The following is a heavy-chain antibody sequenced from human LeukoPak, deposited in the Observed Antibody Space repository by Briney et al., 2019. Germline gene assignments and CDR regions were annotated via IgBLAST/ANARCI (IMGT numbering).Heavy chain of an antibody. CDR3: ARAGYSSGWYFDY. Sequence: SETLSLTCAVYGGSFSGYYWSWIRQPPGKGLEWVGEINHSGSTNYNPSLKSRVTISVDTSKNQFSLKLSSVTAADTAVYYCARAGYSSGWYFDYWGQGTLVTVSS. CDR1: GGSFSGYY. CDR2: INHSGST. V-gene: IGHV4-34*01. D-gene: IGHD6-19*01. J-gene: IGHJ4*02.